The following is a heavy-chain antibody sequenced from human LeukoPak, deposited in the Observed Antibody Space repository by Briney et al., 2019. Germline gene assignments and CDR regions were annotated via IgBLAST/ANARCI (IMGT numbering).Heavy chain of an antibody. CDR2: ISSSGSTI. Sequence: PGGSLRLSCAASGFTFSSYEMNWVRQAPGKGLEWVSYISSSGSTIYYADSVKGRFTISRDNAKNSLYLQMNSLRAEDTAVYYCARVGGYYQEVGYWGQETLVTVSS. CDR1: GFTFSSYE. V-gene: IGHV3-48*03. D-gene: IGHD3-22*01. J-gene: IGHJ4*02. CDR3: ARVGGYYQEVGY.